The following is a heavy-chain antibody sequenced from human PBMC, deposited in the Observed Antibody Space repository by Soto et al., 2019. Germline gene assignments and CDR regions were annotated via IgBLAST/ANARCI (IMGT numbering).Heavy chain of an antibody. Sequence: EVQLVESGGGLVQPGGSLRLSCAASGFTFSNYEMDWVRQAPGKGLEWVSYITSSGSTTYYADSVKGRFTISRDNAENSLYLQMNSLRDEDTAVYYCARDATAMVDYWGQGTLVTVSS. CDR1: GFTFSNYE. J-gene: IGHJ4*02. V-gene: IGHV3-48*03. CDR3: ARDATAMVDY. CDR2: ITSSGSTT. D-gene: IGHD5-18*01.